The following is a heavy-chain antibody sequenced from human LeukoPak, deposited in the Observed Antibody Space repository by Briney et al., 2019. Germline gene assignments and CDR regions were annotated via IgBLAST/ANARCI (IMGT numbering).Heavy chain of an antibody. J-gene: IGHJ4*02. CDR1: GFTFSDYY. Sequence: PGGSLRLSCAASGFTFSDYYMSWVRRAPGKGLEWLSYISSGRSYTNYADSVKGRFTISRDNAKNSLYLQMNSLRDEDTAVYYCASTTSRITLAYWGQGTLVTVSS. D-gene: IGHD3-10*01. CDR3: ASTTSRITLAY. CDR2: ISSGRSYT. V-gene: IGHV3-11*03.